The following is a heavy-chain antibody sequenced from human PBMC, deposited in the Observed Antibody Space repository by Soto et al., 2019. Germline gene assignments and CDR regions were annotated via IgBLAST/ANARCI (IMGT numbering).Heavy chain of an antibody. CDR2: IGPNSGDT. V-gene: IGHV1-2*02. CDR1: GYTFTGYY. Sequence: QVQLVQSGPEVKKSGASVKVSCKASGYTFTGYYIHWVRQAPGQGLEWMGEIGPNSGDTKYAQKFQGRVTMTRDTYISTVYMELSNLSPDDTAVYYCGRGRSGELVVFYWGQGTLVTVYS. J-gene: IGHJ4*02. D-gene: IGHD2-15*01. CDR3: GRGRSGELVVFY.